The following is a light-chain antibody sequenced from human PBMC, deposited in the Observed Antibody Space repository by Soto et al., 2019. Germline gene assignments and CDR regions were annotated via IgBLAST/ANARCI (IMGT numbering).Light chain of an antibody. CDR1: NSDVGTYNL. V-gene: IGLV2-23*01. CDR2: EGT. CDR3: SSYASSRV. J-gene: IGLJ2*01. Sequence: QSVLTQPASVSGSPGQSITISCTGANSDVGTYNLVSWYQQHPGKAPKLVIYEGTKRPSGVSNRFSGSKSGNTASLTISGLQPEDEADYYCSSYASSRVFGGGTKVTVL.